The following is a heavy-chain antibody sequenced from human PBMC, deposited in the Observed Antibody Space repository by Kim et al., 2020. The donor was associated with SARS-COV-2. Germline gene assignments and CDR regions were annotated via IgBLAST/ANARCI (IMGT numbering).Heavy chain of an antibody. CDR3: ASSRQPYSSSWYDY. Sequence: NPSLKSRVTISVDTSKNQFSLKLSSVTAADTALYYCASSRQPYSSSWYDYWGQGTLVTVSS. D-gene: IGHD6-13*01. J-gene: IGHJ4*02. V-gene: IGHV4-59*01.